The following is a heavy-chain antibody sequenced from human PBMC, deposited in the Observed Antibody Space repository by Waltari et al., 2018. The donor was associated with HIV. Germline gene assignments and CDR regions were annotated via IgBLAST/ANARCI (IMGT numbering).Heavy chain of an antibody. CDR2: LNPNSGGT. D-gene: IGHD4-17*01. Sequence: QVQLVQSGAEVKKPGASVKVSCKASGYTFTGYYMHWVRQAPGQGLEWMGWLNPNSGGTNYAQKFQGRGTMTRDTSISTAYMELTRLRSDDTAVDYCAREPSLTTAYDYWGQGTLVTVSS. CDR3: AREPSLTTAYDY. V-gene: IGHV1-2*02. J-gene: IGHJ4*02. CDR1: GYTFTGYY.